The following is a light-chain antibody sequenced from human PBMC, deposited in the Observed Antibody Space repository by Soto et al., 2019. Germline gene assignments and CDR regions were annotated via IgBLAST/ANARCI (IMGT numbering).Light chain of an antibody. CDR3: QQYNNWHTWT. Sequence: EIVMTQSPATLSVSPGERATLSCRASQSVSSNLAWYQQKPGQAPRLLIYGASTRATGIPARFSGSGSGTEFTLTISSLQSEDFAVSYCQQYNNWHTWTFGQGTKVEIK. V-gene: IGKV3-15*01. J-gene: IGKJ1*01. CDR1: QSVSSN. CDR2: GAS.